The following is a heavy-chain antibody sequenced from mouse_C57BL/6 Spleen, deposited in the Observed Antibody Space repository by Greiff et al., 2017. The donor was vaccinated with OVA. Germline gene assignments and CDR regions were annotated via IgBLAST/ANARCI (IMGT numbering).Heavy chain of an antibody. D-gene: IGHD1-1*01. Sequence: EVKLMESGEGLVKPGGSLKLSCAASGFTFSSYAMSWVRQTPEKRLEWVAYISSGGDYIYYADTVKGRFTISRDNARNTLYLQMSSLKSEDTAMYYCTRGGTTVVATSRYFDYWGQGTTLTVSS. V-gene: IGHV5-9-1*02. CDR2: ISSGGDYI. CDR3: TRGGTTVVATSRYFDY. CDR1: GFTFSSYA. J-gene: IGHJ2*01.